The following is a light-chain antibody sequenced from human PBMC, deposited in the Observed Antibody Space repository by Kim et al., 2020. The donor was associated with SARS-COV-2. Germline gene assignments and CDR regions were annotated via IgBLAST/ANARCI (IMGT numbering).Light chain of an antibody. CDR3: QQYSNLIT. CDR2: DAS. V-gene: IGKV3-11*01. Sequence: PGERATRSCWASQSVSSCLAWYQQKPGQAPRLLVYDASNRATGIPARFSGSGSETDFTLTISSLEPEDFAVYYCQQYSNLITFGQGTRLEIK. CDR1: QSVSSC. J-gene: IGKJ5*01.